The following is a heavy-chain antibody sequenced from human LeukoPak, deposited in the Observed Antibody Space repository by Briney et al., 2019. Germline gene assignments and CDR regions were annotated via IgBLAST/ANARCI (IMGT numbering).Heavy chain of an antibody. J-gene: IGHJ6*03. D-gene: IGHD3-22*01. Sequence: KPSETLSLTCTVSGGSISSYYWSWIRQPAGKGLEWIGRIYTSGSTNYNPSLKSRVTMSVDTSKNQFSLKLSSVTAADTAVYYCAREPMMPPYYYYYYMDVWGKGTTVTVSS. CDR2: IYTSGST. V-gene: IGHV4-4*07. CDR3: AREPMMPPYYYYYYMDV. CDR1: GGSISSYY.